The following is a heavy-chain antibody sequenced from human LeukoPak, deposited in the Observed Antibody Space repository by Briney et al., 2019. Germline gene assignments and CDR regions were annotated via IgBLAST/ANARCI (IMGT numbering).Heavy chain of an antibody. D-gene: IGHD2-15*01. Sequence: SETLSLTCTVSGGSISSSYSWGWIRQPPGKGLEWIGNIYYSGSTYYNSSLKSRVTISVDTSKNQFSLKLSSVTAADTAVYYCARRYCSGGSCYSERGAFD. J-gene: IGHJ3*02. CDR1: GGSISSSYS. CDR2: IYYSGST. V-gene: IGHV4-39*07. CDR3: ARRYCSGGSCYSERGAFD.